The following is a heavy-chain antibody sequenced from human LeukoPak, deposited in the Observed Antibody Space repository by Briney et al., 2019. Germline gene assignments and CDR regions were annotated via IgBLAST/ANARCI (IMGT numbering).Heavy chain of an antibody. J-gene: IGHJ4*02. Sequence: ASVEVSCKASGYTFTSYDINWVRQATGQGLEWMGWMNPNSGNTGYAQKFQGVVTMTRNTSISTAYMELSSLRSEDTAVYYCARGEESSSPFDYWGQGTLVTVSS. CDR3: ARGEESSSPFDY. CDR2: MNPNSGNT. CDR1: GYTFTSYD. V-gene: IGHV1-8*01. D-gene: IGHD6-13*01.